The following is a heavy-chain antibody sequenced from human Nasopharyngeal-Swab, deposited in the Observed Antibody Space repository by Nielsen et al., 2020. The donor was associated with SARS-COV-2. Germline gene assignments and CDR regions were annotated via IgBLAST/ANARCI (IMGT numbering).Heavy chain of an antibody. Sequence: GESLKISCAASGFTFSSYAMHWVRQAPGKGLEWVAVISYDGSNKYYADSVKGRFTISRDNSKNTLYLQMNSLRAEDMAVYYCAKRSGSYPNWGQGTLVTVSS. J-gene: IGHJ4*02. CDR3: AKRSGSYPN. CDR2: ISYDGSNK. V-gene: IGHV3-30*04. D-gene: IGHD3-10*01. CDR1: GFTFSSYA.